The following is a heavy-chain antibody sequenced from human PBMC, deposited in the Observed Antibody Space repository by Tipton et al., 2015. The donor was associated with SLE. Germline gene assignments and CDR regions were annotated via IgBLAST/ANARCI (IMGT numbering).Heavy chain of an antibody. Sequence: SLRLSCAASGFTFSSYSMNWVRQAPGKGLEWVSSISSSSSYIYYADSVKGRFTISRDNAKNSLYLQMNSLRAEDTAVYYCARGITIFGVVYYFDYWGQGTLVTVSS. J-gene: IGHJ4*02. CDR3: ARGITIFGVVYYFDY. CDR2: ISSSSSYI. CDR1: GFTFSSYS. V-gene: IGHV3-21*04. D-gene: IGHD3-3*01.